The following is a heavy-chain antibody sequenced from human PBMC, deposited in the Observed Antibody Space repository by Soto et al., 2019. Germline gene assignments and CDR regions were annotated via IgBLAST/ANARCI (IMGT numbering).Heavy chain of an antibody. Sequence: ASVKVSCKASGYTFTSYGISWVRQAPGQGLEWMGWISAYNGNTNYAQKLQGRVTMTTDTSTSTVYMELSSLRSEDTAVYYCAKSGSSSSHFDYWGQGTLVTVSS. V-gene: IGHV1-18*01. J-gene: IGHJ4*02. CDR1: GYTFTSYG. CDR3: AKSGSSSSHFDY. CDR2: ISAYNGNT. D-gene: IGHD6-6*01.